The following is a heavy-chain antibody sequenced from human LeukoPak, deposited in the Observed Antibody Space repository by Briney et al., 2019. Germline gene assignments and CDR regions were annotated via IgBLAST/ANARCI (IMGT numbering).Heavy chain of an antibody. CDR1: GGSFSGCY. CDR3: AKTPNAFVRGGYYFEY. J-gene: IGHJ4*02. Sequence: SETLSLTCAVYGGSFSGCYWNWIRQPPGKGLEWIGEINHSGSTNYNPSLKSRVTISVDTSKNQFSLKLSSVTAADTAVYYCAKTPNAFVRGGYYFEYWGQGTLVTVSS. D-gene: IGHD6-6*01. CDR2: INHSGST. V-gene: IGHV4-34*01.